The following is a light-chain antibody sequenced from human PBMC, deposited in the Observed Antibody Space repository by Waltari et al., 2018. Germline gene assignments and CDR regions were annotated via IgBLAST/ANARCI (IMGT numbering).Light chain of an antibody. Sequence: DTVLTPSPGTLSLSPGEKATLSCRASQTVGTNYLAWYQQKPGQAPRLLIFATSTRATGVTDRFSGSGSGTDFTLTISSLGPEDFAVYYCHQYGNSPKTFGQGTKVEIK. J-gene: IGKJ1*01. CDR2: ATS. CDR3: HQYGNSPKT. V-gene: IGKV3-20*01. CDR1: QTVGTNY.